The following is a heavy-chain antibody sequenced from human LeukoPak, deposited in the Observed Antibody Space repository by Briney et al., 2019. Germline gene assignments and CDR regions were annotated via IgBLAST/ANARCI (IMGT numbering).Heavy chain of an antibody. Sequence: SETLSLTCTVSGGSISSSSYHWGWIRQPPGKGLEGIGSIYYSGSTYYNPSLKSRVTISVDTSKTQFSLHLSSVTAADTAVYSCASRTRNPSDSSGKSIAYWYFDLWGRGTLVTVSS. J-gene: IGHJ2*01. CDR2: IYYSGST. CDR3: ASRTRNPSDSSGKSIAYWYFDL. CDR1: GGSISSSSYH. D-gene: IGHD3-22*01. V-gene: IGHV4-39*07.